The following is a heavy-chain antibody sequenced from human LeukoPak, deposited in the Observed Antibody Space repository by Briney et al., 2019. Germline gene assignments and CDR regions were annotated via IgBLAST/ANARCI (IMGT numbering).Heavy chain of an antibody. Sequence: SETLSLTCAVYGGSFSGYSWSWIRQPPGKGLEWIGEINQSGSTNYNPSLMSRVTISGDTSKNQFSLKLSSVTAADTAVYYCARGDPGTSTLPSYYGMDVWGQGTTVTVSS. V-gene: IGHV4-34*01. J-gene: IGHJ6*02. CDR3: ARGDPGTSTLPSYYGMDV. CDR2: INQSGST. CDR1: GGSFSGYS.